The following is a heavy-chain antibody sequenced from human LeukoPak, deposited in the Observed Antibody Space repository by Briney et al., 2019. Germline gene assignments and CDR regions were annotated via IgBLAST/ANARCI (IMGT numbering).Heavy chain of an antibody. D-gene: IGHD5-24*01. J-gene: IGHJ4*02. V-gene: IGHV3-9*01. Sequence: GGSLRLSCAASGFTFDDYAMHWVRQAPGKGLEWVSGISWNSGSIGYADSVKGRFTISRDNAKNSLYLQMNSLRAEDTALYYCAKGGWLQSGGRGADLGPFDYWGQGTLVTVSS. CDR2: ISWNSGSI. CDR3: AKGGWLQSGGRGADLGPFDY. CDR1: GFTFDDYA.